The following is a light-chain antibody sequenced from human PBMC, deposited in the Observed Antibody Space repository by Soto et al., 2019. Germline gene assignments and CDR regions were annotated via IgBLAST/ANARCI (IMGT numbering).Light chain of an antibody. CDR1: QDISNF. V-gene: IGKV1-33*01. CDR3: QQFENLPYT. CDR2: DAS. Sequence: DIQMTQSPSSLSASVGDRVTLTCQARQDISNFLNWYQQTPGKAPKLLIYDASHLESGVPSRFSGSGTGTDFTFTITSLQPDDVATYYCQQFENLPYTFGQGTKLEIK. J-gene: IGKJ2*01.